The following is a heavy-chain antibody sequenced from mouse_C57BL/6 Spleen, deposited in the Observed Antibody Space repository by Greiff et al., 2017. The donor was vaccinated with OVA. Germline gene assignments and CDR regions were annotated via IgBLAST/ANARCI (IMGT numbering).Heavy chain of an antibody. V-gene: IGHV5-17*01. CDR1: GFTFSDYG. Sequence: VQLKESGGGLVKPGGSLKLSCAASGFTFSDYGMHWVRQAPEKGLEWVAYISSGSSTIYYADTVKGRFTISRDTAKNTLFLQMTSLRSEDTAMYDCVRGTFWYCDVWGTGTTVTVAA. J-gene: IGHJ1*03. D-gene: IGHD3-3*01. CDR2: ISSGSSTI. CDR3: VRGTFWYCDV.